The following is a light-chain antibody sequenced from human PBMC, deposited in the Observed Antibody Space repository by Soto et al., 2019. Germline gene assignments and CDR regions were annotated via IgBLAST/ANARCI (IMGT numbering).Light chain of an antibody. CDR3: MQALQTPIT. J-gene: IGKJ3*01. Sequence: DIVMTQSPLSLPVTPGEPASISCRSSQSLLHSNGYNSLDWYLQKPGQSPQLLIYLGSNRASGVPDRCSGSGSGTDFTLKISRVEAEDVGVYYCMQALQTPITFGPVNKVDIK. CDR2: LGS. CDR1: QSLLHSNGYNS. V-gene: IGKV2-28*01.